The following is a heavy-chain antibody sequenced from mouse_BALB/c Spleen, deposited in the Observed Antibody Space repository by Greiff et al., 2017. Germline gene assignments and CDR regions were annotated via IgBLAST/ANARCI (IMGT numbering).Heavy chain of an antibody. CDR2: IDPANGNT. D-gene: IGHD2-4*01. J-gene: IGHJ3*01. Sequence: VQLQQSGAELVKPGASVKLSCTASGFNIKDTYMHWVKQRPEQGLEWIGRIDPANGNTKYDPKFQGKATITADTSSNTAYLQLSSLTSEDTAVYYCALYDYDVAWFAYWGQGTLVTVSA. V-gene: IGHV14-3*02. CDR3: ALYDYDVAWFAY. CDR1: GFNIKDTY.